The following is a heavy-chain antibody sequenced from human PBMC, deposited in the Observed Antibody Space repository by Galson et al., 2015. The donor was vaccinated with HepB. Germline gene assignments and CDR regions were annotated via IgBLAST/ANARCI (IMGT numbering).Heavy chain of an antibody. V-gene: IGHV3-7*01. CDR2: IKEDGSEK. J-gene: IGHJ5*02. CDR1: GFTFSNYW. Sequence: SLRLSCAASGFTFSNYWMTWVRQAPGKGLEWVANIKEDGSEKYYVDSVKGRFTISRDNAKKSLYLQMNSLRAEDTAVYYCAKRRATDGYNYFDPWGRGTLVTVSS. D-gene: IGHD6-25*01. CDR3: AKRRATDGYNYFDP.